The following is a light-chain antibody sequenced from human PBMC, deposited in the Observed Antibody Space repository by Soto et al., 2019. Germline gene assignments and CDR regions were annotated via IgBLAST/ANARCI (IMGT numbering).Light chain of an antibody. CDR1: ESVSTN. V-gene: IGKV3-15*01. CDR2: GAS. J-gene: IGKJ5*01. CDR3: QQYNSWPPIT. Sequence: EVVLTQSPGTLSVSPGERATLSCRASESVSTNLAWYQHKPGQAPWLLIYGASTRATGVPARFSGGGSGTEFTLTISSLQSEDFAFYYCQQYNSWPPITFGQGTRLEI.